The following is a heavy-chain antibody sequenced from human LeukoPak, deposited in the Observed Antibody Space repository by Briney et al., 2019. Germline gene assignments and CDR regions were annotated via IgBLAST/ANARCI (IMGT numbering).Heavy chain of an antibody. V-gene: IGHV3-7*03. J-gene: IGHJ4*02. CDR2: INQDGSEK. CDR1: GFTFSNYW. CDR3: ARGMGWETTTQKVTGY. Sequence: GGSLRLSCAASGFTFSNYWMSWVRQAPGKGLEWVANINQDGSEKYYADSVKGRFTISRDNAKNSLYLQMNSLRAEDTAVYYCARGMGWETTTQKVTGYWGQGTLVTVSS. D-gene: IGHD1-14*01.